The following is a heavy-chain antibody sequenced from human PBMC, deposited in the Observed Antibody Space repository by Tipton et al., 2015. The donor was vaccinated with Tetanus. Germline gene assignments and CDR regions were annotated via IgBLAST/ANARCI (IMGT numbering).Heavy chain of an antibody. CDR2: MDPDTGDT. D-gene: IGHD1-20*01. V-gene: IGHV1-8*01. CDR1: GYTFISYD. J-gene: IGHJ4*02. CDR3: AIKGPSYDMTGIFDY. Sequence: QLVQSGAEVKKPGASVKVSCTPTGYTFISYDINWVRQAAGQGLEWLGRMDPDTGDTEYAQKFQGRVTMTRSISISTAYLEVSSLTSADTGVDYCAIKGPSYDMTGIFDYWGQGAVVTVSS.